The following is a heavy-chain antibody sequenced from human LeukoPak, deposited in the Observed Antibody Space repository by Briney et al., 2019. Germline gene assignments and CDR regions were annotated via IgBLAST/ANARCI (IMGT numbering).Heavy chain of an antibody. V-gene: IGHV3-9*01. Sequence: GGSLRLSCAASGFTFSDYAMHWVRQVPGKGLEWVGGSSWNSGTIAYGESVKGRATISRDNARNSLYLEVDSLRVEDTALYYCAKDLAVGTSPRVYAFDVWGQGSLVTVSS. CDR1: GFTFSDYA. CDR2: SSWNSGTI. CDR3: AKDLAVGTSPRVYAFDV. D-gene: IGHD1/OR15-1a*01. J-gene: IGHJ3*01.